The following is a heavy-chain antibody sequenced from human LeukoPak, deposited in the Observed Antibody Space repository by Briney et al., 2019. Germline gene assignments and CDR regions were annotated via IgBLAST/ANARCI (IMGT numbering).Heavy chain of an antibody. Sequence: ASVKVSCEASGYTFTGYYMHWVRQAPGQGLEWMGRINPNSGGTNYAQKLQGRVTMTTDTSTSTAYMELRSLRSDDTAVYYCARDDYDFWSGYPAPIDYWGQGTLVTVSS. D-gene: IGHD3-3*01. CDR2: INPNSGGT. CDR1: GYTFTGYY. J-gene: IGHJ4*02. CDR3: ARDDYDFWSGYPAPIDY. V-gene: IGHV1-2*06.